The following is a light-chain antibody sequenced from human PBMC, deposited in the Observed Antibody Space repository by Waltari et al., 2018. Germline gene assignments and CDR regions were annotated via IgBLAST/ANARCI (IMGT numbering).Light chain of an antibody. J-gene: IGLJ3*02. CDR2: DIY. CDR3: CAFAATPL. Sequence: QSALTQPRSVSGSPGQSVTISCTGTGGAVRGSSCVSWYQQHPGKAPKLIIYDIYKRPSGVPDRFSGSKSDNTASLTISGLQAEDEADFFCCAFAATPLFGGGTKLTVL. CDR1: GGAVRGSSC. V-gene: IGLV2-11*01.